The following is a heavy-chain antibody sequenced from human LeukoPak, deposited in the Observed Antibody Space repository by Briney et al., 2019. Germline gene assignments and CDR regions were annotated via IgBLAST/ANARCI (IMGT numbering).Heavy chain of an antibody. Sequence: PSETLSLTCTVSGGSISSSSYYWGWIRQPPGKGLEGIGSIYYSGSTYYNPSLKSRVTISVDTSKNQFSLKLSSVTAADTAVYYCARHLYSSSRNPTFDYWGQGALVTVSS. CDR2: IYYSGST. D-gene: IGHD6-13*01. V-gene: IGHV4-39*01. J-gene: IGHJ4*02. CDR1: GGSISSSSYY. CDR3: ARHLYSSSRNPTFDY.